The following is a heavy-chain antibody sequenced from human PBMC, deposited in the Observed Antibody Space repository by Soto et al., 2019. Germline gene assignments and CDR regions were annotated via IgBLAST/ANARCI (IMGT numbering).Heavy chain of an antibody. CDR3: ARHFYDSDGYYSYDY. CDR2: IYNSGST. CDR1: GASISGYY. V-gene: IGHV4-59*01. J-gene: IGHJ4*02. D-gene: IGHD3-22*01. Sequence: SETLSLTCAVSGASISGYYWSWIRQPPGKGLEWIGYIYNSGSTNYNPSLKSRVTISVDTSKNQFSLKLGSVAAADTAVYYCARHFYDSDGYYSYDYWGQGALVTVSS.